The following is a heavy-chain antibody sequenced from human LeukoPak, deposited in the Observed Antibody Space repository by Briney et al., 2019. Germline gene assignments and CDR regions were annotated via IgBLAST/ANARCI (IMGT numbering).Heavy chain of an antibody. D-gene: IGHD3-10*01. CDR3: ARPTYYYGSGSYLSGMDV. Sequence: GESLKISCKGSGYSFTSYWIGWVRQMPGKGLEWVGVIYPGDSDTRYSPSFQGQVTISADKSLSTAYLQWSSLKASGTAMYYCARPTYYYGSGSYLSGMDVWGQGTTVTVSS. V-gene: IGHV5-51*01. CDR2: IYPGDSDT. J-gene: IGHJ6*02. CDR1: GYSFTSYW.